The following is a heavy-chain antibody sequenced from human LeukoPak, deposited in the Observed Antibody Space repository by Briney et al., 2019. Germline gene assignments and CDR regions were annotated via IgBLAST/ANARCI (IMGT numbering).Heavy chain of an antibody. CDR1: GFTFSSYG. CDR2: ISYDGSNK. Sequence: GGSPRLSCAASGFTFSSYGMHWIRQAPGKGLEWVAVISYDGSNKYYADSVKGRFTISRDNSKNTLYLQMNSLRAEDTAVYYCAKDHYYDSSGHPYFDYWGQGTLVTVSS. CDR3: AKDHYYDSSGHPYFDY. D-gene: IGHD3-22*01. J-gene: IGHJ4*02. V-gene: IGHV3-30*18.